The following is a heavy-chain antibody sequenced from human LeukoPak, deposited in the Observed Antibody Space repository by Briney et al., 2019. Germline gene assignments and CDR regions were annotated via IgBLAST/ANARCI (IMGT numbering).Heavy chain of an antibody. V-gene: IGHV5-51*01. D-gene: IGHD3-10*01. CDR2: IYPADSDT. CDR3: ARQSRDGSKTRGYYFDY. J-gene: IGHJ4*02. Sequence: GESLKISCQVSGYIFTHYWIGLGRQMPGNGLEPMGIIYPADSDTTYSPSFQGQVTISADKSISTVYLQWSSLKASDTAMYYCARQSRDGSKTRGYYFDYWGQGTLVTVSS. CDR1: GYIFTHYW.